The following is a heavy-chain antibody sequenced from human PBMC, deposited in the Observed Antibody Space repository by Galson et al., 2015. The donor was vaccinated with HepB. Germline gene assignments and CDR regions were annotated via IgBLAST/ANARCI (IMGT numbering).Heavy chain of an antibody. CDR1: GYTFNNYG. CDR2: ISAHNGYT. V-gene: IGHV1-18*01. D-gene: IGHD5-18*01. CDR3: ARDMPQRYSAHDSSTHLDH. J-gene: IGHJ4*02. Sequence: QSGAEVKKPGASVKVSCKAYGYTFNNYGISWVRQAPGQGLEWMGWISAHNGYTKYAQKFQGRVAMTTETSTRTAYMELRSLGSDDTALYYCARDMPQRYSAHDSSTHLDHWGQGTLVTVSS.